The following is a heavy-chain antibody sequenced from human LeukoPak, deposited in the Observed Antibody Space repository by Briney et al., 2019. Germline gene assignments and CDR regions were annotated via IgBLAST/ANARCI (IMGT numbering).Heavy chain of an antibody. CDR1: GFTFSSYS. D-gene: IGHD6-13*01. V-gene: IGHV3-48*01. CDR3: ARDGLLAAAN. CDR2: ISSSGSTI. Sequence: PGGSLRLSCAASGFTFSSYSMNWVRQAPGKGLEWVSYISSSGSTIYYADSVKGRFTISRDNAKNSLYLQMNSLRAEDTAVYYCARDGLLAAANWGQGTLVTVSS. J-gene: IGHJ4*02.